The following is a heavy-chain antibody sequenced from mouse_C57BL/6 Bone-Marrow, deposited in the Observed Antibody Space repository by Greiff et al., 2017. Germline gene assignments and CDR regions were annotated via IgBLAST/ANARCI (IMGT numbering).Heavy chain of an antibody. CDR3: ARDGYPYY. D-gene: IGHD2-3*01. CDR2: IDPSDSYT. CDR1: GYTFTSYW. Sequence: QVQLQQPGAELVKPGASVKLSCKASGYTFTSYWMQWVKQRPGQGLEWIGEIDPSDSYTNYNQKFKGKATLTVDTSSSTAYMQLSSLKSEDSAVYYCARDGYPYYWGQGTTLTVSS. V-gene: IGHV1-50*01. J-gene: IGHJ2*01.